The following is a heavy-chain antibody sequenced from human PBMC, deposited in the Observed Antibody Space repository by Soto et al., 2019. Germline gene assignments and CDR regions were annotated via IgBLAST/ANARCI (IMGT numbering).Heavy chain of an antibody. Sequence: QITLKESGPTLVKPTQTLTLTCTFSGFSLSTSGLGVAWIRQPPGKALEWLALLYWDDDKRYTPSLKCTLTISKDSSKNQVVITMTYIGPVYAATYYCAHIRGRYYGSADSGFNYWGQGTLVTVSS. V-gene: IGHV2-5*02. CDR1: GFSLSTSGLG. J-gene: IGHJ4*02. CDR3: AHIRGRYYGSADSGFNY. CDR2: LYWDDDK. D-gene: IGHD3-10*01.